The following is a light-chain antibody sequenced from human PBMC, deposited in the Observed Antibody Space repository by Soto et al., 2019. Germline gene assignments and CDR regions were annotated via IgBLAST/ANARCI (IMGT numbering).Light chain of an antibody. CDR2: EVS. Sequence: QSVLTQPGSVTGSPGQSITISCTGTSSDVGSYNLVSWYQQHPGKAPKLMIYEVSKRPSGVSSRFSGSKSGNTASLTISGLQAEDEADYYCCSYAGSSTFYVFGTGTKVTVL. V-gene: IGLV2-23*02. CDR1: SSDVGSYNL. J-gene: IGLJ1*01. CDR3: CSYAGSSTFYV.